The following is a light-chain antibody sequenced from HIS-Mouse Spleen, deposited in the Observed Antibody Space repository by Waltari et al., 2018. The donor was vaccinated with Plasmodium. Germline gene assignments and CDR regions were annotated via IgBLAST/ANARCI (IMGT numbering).Light chain of an antibody. Sequence: TQDPAVSVALGQTVRITCQGDSLRSYYASWYQQKPGQAPVLVIYGKNNRPSGIPDRFSGSSSGNTASLTITWAQAEDEADYYCNSRDSSGNHLGVVFGGGTKLTVL. J-gene: IGLJ2*01. CDR3: NSRDSSGNHLGVV. V-gene: IGLV3-19*01. CDR1: SLRSYY. CDR2: GKN.